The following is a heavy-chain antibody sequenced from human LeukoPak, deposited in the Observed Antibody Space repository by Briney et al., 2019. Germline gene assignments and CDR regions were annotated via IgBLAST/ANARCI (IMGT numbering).Heavy chain of an antibody. CDR2: INPNSGGT. V-gene: IGHV1-2*02. Sequence: ASVKVSCKASGYTFTGYYMHWVRQAPGQGLEWMGWINPNSGGTNYAQKFQGRVTMTRDTSISTAYMELRSLRSDDTAVYYCARDSSSWYSLSPGWFDPWGQGTLVTVSS. CDR3: ARDSSSWYSLSPGWFDP. CDR1: GYTFTGYY. J-gene: IGHJ5*02. D-gene: IGHD6-13*01.